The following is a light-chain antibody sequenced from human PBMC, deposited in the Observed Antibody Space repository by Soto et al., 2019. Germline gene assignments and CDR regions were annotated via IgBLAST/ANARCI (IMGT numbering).Light chain of an antibody. CDR2: DVS. V-gene: IGLV2-11*01. J-gene: IGLJ1*01. CDR3: CSYAGRDSLYV. Sequence: QSALTQPRSVSGSPGQSVTISCTGTSTDVGGYNYVSWYQQHPGKVPKLMIYDVSKRPSGVPDRFSGSKSGNTASLTISGLQAEDESEYYCCSYAGRDSLYVFGCGTKVTGL. CDR1: STDVGGYNY.